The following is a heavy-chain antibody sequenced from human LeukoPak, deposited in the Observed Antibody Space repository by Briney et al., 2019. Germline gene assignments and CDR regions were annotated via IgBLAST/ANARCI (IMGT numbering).Heavy chain of an antibody. CDR3: AKGLEQSSSSTDAFDV. CDR1: GFTFDDYA. V-gene: IGHV3-9*01. Sequence: PGGSLRLSCAASGFTFDDYAMHWVRQAPGKGLEWVSSISWYSGALDYADSVKGRFTISRDNAKNSLYLEMNNPRPEDTALYYCAKGLEQSSSSTDAFDVWGQGTMVTVSS. J-gene: IGHJ3*01. D-gene: IGHD6-6*01. CDR2: ISWYSGAL.